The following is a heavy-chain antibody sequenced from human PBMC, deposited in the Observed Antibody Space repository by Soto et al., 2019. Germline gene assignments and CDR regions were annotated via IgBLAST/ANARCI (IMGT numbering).Heavy chain of an antibody. CDR1: GFTFSGSA. Sequence: GGSLRLSCAASGFTFSGSAMHWVRQASGKGLEWVGRIRSKANSYATAYAASVKGRFTISRDDSKNTAYLQMNSLKTEDTAVYYCTSNRDSSSGDYYGMDVWGQGTRVTVSS. D-gene: IGHD6-13*01. J-gene: IGHJ6*02. CDR3: TSNRDSSSGDYYGMDV. CDR2: IRSKANSYAT. V-gene: IGHV3-73*01.